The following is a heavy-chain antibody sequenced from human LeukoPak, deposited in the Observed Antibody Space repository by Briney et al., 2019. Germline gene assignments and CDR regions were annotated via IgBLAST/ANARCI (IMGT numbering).Heavy chain of an antibody. CDR2: INPSGGST. D-gene: IGHD3-22*01. CDR1: GYTFTSYY. Sequence: ASVKVSCKASGYTFTSYYMHWVRQAPGQGLEWMGIINPSGGSTSYAQKFQGRVTMTRDTSTSTVYMELSSLRSEDTAVYYCARXSSGYYYVIXSGYYFDYWGQGTLVTVSS. J-gene: IGHJ4*02. CDR3: ARXSSGYYYVIXSGYYFDY. V-gene: IGHV1-46*01.